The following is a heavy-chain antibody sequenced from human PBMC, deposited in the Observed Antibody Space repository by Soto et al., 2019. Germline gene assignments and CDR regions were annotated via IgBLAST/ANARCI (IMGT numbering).Heavy chain of an antibody. CDR3: ARHGFYGDYSSNYFDP. D-gene: IGHD4-17*01. CDR1: GYNFATYW. J-gene: IGHJ5*02. CDR2: IYPGDSDS. V-gene: IGHV5-51*01. Sequence: GESLKISCEGFGYNFATYWIAWVRQMPGKGLEYMGIIYPGDSDSRYSPSFQGQVTFSADKSISTAYMQWSSLKASDTAMYYCARHGFYGDYSSNYFDPWGQGTLVTVSS.